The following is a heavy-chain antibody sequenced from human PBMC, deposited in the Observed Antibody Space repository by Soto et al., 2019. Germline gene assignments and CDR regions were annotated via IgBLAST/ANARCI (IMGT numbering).Heavy chain of an antibody. CDR3: AKKGLGSLKTYCSGSGCHYAFDI. CDR2: ISGGGDGA. Sequence: EVQLLESGGGLVQPGGSLRLSCAASGFTFSRYAMSWVRQAPGKGLEWVSTISGGGDGAYYADSVKGHFTISRDNYKKTLYLKRNSLRAEDRAIYYCAKKGLGSLKTYCSGSGCHYAFDIWGQGTMVTVYS. J-gene: IGHJ3*02. V-gene: IGHV3-23*01. D-gene: IGHD2-15*01. CDR1: GFTFSRYA.